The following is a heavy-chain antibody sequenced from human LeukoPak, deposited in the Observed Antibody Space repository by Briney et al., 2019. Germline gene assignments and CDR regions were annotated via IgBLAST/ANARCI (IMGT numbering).Heavy chain of an antibody. CDR1: GYSISSGYY. J-gene: IGHJ5*02. Sequence: SETLSLTCAVSGYSISSGYYWGWIRQPPGKGLEWIGSIYHSGSTYYNPSLKSRVTISVDTSENQFSLKLSSVTAADTAVYYCARVVGCSSTSCYRNWFDPWGQGTLVTVSS. V-gene: IGHV4-38-2*01. D-gene: IGHD2-2*01. CDR2: IYHSGST. CDR3: ARVVGCSSTSCYRNWFDP.